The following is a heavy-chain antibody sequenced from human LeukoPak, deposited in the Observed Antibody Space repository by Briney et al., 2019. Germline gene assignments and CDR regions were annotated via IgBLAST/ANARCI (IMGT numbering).Heavy chain of an antibody. Sequence: QPGGSLRLSCAASGFTFSSYAMSWARQAPGQGLEWVSGISGSGDSTYYADSVKGRFTISRDNSKNTLYLQMNSLRAEDTAVYYCAKVRNYINWGQGTLVTVSS. CDR1: GFTFSSYA. V-gene: IGHV3-23*01. J-gene: IGHJ4*02. D-gene: IGHD1-7*01. CDR2: ISGSGDST. CDR3: AKVRNYIN.